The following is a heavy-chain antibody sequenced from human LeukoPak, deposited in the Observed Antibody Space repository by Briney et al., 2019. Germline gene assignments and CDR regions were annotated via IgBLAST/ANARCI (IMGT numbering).Heavy chain of an antibody. CDR3: ARVRDGNDIDY. V-gene: IGHV4-59*08. CDR2: MYNSVNT. J-gene: IGHJ4*02. CDR1: GDSISGYY. Sequence: SETLSLTCTVSGDSISGYYWSWIRQPPGKGLEWIGYMYNSVNTKYNPSLKNRVTISGDTSKNQFSLKLSSVTAADTAVYYCARVRDGNDIDYWGQGTLVTVSS. D-gene: IGHD5-24*01.